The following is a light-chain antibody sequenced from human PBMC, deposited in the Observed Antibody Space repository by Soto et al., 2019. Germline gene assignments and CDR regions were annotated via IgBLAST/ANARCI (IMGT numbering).Light chain of an antibody. V-gene: IGKV1-5*01. CDR1: QNIRSR. CDR3: QQYHSYWT. CDR2: DAS. J-gene: IGKJ1*01. Sequence: MNKSAATLSASVGDRVTITCRASQNIRSRLAWFQQKPGKAPKLLIYDASSLESGVPQRFSGSGSGTEFTLTISSLQTDDFSTYYCQQYHSYWTFGQRTKVDIK.